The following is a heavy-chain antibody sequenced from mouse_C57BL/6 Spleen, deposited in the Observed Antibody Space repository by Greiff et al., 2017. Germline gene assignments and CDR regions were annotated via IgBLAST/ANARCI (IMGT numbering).Heavy chain of an antibody. D-gene: IGHD2-3*01. CDR1: GYTFTDYE. CDR2: IDPETGGT. V-gene: IGHV1-15*01. CDR3: TRSLMVTTKAMDY. J-gene: IGHJ4*01. Sequence: VQLQQSGAELVRPGASVTLSCKASGYTFTDYEMHWVKQTPVHGLEWIGAIDPETGGTAYNQKFKGKAILTADKSSSTAYMELRSLTSEDSAVYYCTRSLMVTTKAMDYWGQGTSVTVSS.